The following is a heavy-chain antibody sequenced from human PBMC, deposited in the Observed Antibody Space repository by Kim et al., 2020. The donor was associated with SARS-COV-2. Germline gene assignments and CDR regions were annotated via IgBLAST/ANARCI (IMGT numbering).Heavy chain of an antibody. D-gene: IGHD3-22*01. CDR2: ISGSGGNT. J-gene: IGHJ4*02. V-gene: IGHV3-23*01. CDR3: AKDTRKYYYDSAGSSYSEY. Sequence: GGSLRLSCVASGCTFTKCAMNWVRQAPGKGLEWVSSISGSGGNTDYGDSVKGRFTISRDNSKNTLYLQMDSLRAEDTAVYYCAKDTRKYYYDSAGSSYSEYWGQGTLVTVSS. CDR1: GCTFTKCA.